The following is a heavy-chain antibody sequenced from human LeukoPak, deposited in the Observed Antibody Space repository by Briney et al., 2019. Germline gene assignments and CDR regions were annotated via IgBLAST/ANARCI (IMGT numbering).Heavy chain of an antibody. J-gene: IGHJ4*02. Sequence: PGGSLRLSCAASGFTFSSYAMHWVRQAPGKGLEWVAVISYDGSNKYYADSVKGRFTISRDNSKNTLYLQMNSLRAEDTAVYYCARDYKGFGELWVVYWGQGTLVTVSS. CDR2: ISYDGSNK. CDR1: GFTFSSYA. CDR3: ARDYKGFGELWVVY. D-gene: IGHD3-10*01. V-gene: IGHV3-30*04.